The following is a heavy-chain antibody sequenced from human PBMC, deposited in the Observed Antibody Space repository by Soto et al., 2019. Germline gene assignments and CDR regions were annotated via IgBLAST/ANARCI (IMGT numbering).Heavy chain of an antibody. D-gene: IGHD3-22*01. CDR1: GFTFSSYW. CDR2: IKQDGSEK. Sequence: GGSLRLSCAASGFTFSSYWMSWVRQAPGKGLEWVANIKQDGSEKYYVDSVKGRFTISRDNAKNSLYLQMNSLRAEDTAVYYCARDHPRYYYDSSGPIDYWGQGTLVTVSS. V-gene: IGHV3-7*05. J-gene: IGHJ4*02. CDR3: ARDHPRYYYDSSGPIDY.